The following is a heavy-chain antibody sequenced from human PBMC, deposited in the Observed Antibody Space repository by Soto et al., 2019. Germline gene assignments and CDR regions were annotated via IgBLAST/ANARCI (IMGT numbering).Heavy chain of an antibody. D-gene: IGHD2-15*01. V-gene: IGHV1-69*02. CDR3: ASDRYCSGGSCYPGPYYYYMDV. CDR2: IIPILGIA. CDR1: GGTFSSYT. J-gene: IGHJ6*03. Sequence: QVQLVQSGAEVKKPGSSVKVSCKASGGTFSSYTISWVRQAPGQGLEWMGRIIPILGIANYAQQFQGRVTITADNYRSTDYTELSSLRSEDTAVYYCASDRYCSGGSCYPGPYYYYMDVWGKGTPVTVSS.